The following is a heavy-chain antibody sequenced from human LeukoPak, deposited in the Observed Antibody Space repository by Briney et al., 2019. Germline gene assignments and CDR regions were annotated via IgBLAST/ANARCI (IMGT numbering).Heavy chain of an antibody. V-gene: IGHV1-2*02. CDR2: INPNSGGT. D-gene: IGHD2-15*01. CDR1: GYTFTAFY. J-gene: IGHJ4*02. CDR3: ARVRSVVGGTIGY. Sequence: ASVTVSFKASGYTFTAFYMHWVRQAPGQGLEWMGWINPNSGGTDYAQKFQGRVTMTRDTSISTAYMALSSLRSDDTAVYYCARVRSVVGGTIGYWGQGTLVTVSS.